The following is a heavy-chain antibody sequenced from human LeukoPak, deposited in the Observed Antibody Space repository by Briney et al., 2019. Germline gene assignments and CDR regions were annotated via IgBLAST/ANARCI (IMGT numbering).Heavy chain of an antibody. CDR1: GFTFSSYG. V-gene: IGHV3-30*02. CDR3: AKPSSITIFGVDYNYFDP. D-gene: IGHD3-3*01. J-gene: IGHJ5*02. CDR2: IRSDGSDK. Sequence: GGSLRLSCAASGFTFSSYGMHWVRQPPGEGLEWVAFIRSDGSDKYYADSVKGRFTISRDNSKNTLYLQMNGLRAEDTAVYYCAKPSSITIFGVDYNYFDPWGQGTLVSVSS.